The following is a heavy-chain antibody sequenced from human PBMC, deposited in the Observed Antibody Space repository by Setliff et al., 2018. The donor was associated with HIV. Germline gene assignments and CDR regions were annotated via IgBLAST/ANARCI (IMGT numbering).Heavy chain of an antibody. J-gene: IGHJ6*01. D-gene: IGHD3-10*01. Sequence: SETLSLTCNVSGVSISSSLYYWSWIRQPAGMGLQWVGHIYTTGTTDYSPSVKSRASISVDTSKNQFSLNLNSVTAADTAVYYCARDNSYYYGSGSHYWYGMDVWGQGTTVTVSS. V-gene: IGHV4-61*09. CDR2: IYTTGTT. CDR1: GVSISSSLYY. CDR3: ARDNSYYYGSGSHYWYGMDV.